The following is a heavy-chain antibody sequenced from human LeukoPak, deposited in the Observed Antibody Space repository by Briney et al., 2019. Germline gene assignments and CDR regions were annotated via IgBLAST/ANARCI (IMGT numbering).Heavy chain of an antibody. CDR1: GFSLSSYA. V-gene: IGHV3-23*01. CDR2: TSSSDAGK. CDR3: AKAPVTSCRGAFCYPFHS. J-gene: IGHJ4*02. D-gene: IGHD2-15*01. Sequence: GGSLRLSCTVSGFSLSSYALSWVRGAPGKGLEWVSATSSSDAGKYYADSVRGRFTISRDNSRNTMYLQMNSLRVEDAAVYYCAKAPVTSCRGAFCYPFHSWGQGTLVTASS.